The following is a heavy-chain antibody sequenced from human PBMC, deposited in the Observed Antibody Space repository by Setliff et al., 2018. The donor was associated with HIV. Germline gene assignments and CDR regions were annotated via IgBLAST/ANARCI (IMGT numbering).Heavy chain of an antibody. J-gene: IGHJ3*02. CDR2: INPNSGGT. CDR1: GDAFTDYY. D-gene: IGHD6-13*01. V-gene: IGHV1-2*02. Sequence: RASVKVSCKASGDAFTDYYIHWVRQAPGQGLGWMGWINPNSGGTNYAQKFQVRVTMTRDTSISTAFMDLSRLRSDDTAVYYCARDPGYKSSWYGAFDIWGQGTMVTVS. CDR3: ARDPGYKSSWYGAFDI.